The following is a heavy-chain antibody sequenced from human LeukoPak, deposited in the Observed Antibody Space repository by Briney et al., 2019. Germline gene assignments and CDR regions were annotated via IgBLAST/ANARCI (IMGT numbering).Heavy chain of an antibody. Sequence: SSVKVSCKASGGTFTSYALSWVRQAPGQGLEWMGGIIPIFGTANYAQKFQGRVTITTDESTSTAYMELSSLRSEDTAVYYCARDGIGARENILDYWGQGTLVTVSS. J-gene: IGHJ4*02. V-gene: IGHV1-69*05. D-gene: IGHD6-6*01. CDR3: ARDGIGARENILDY. CDR1: GGTFTSYA. CDR2: IIPIFGTA.